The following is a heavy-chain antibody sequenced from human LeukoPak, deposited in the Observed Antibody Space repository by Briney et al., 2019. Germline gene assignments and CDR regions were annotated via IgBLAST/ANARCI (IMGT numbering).Heavy chain of an antibody. CDR2: INPNSGGT. Sequence: GASVKVSCKASGYTFTGYYMHWVRQAPGQGLEWMGWINPNSGGTNYAQKFQGRVTMTRDTSISTAYMELSRLRSDDTAVYYCARELHSSSWGSVYWGQGTLVTVSS. J-gene: IGHJ4*02. CDR1: GYTFTGYY. CDR3: ARELHSSSWGSVY. V-gene: IGHV1-2*02. D-gene: IGHD6-13*01.